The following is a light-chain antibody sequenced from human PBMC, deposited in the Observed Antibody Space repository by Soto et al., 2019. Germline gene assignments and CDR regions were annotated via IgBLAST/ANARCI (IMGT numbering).Light chain of an antibody. CDR3: RQFGSSPLAFT. V-gene: IGKV3-20*01. J-gene: IGKJ2*01. CDR2: GAS. CDR1: QSVSTRY. Sequence: ESMLTQSPGTLSLSPGERATLSCRASQSVSTRYLAWYQQKPGQAPRLLIYGASIRAAGIPDRFSGSGSGTDFTLTISRLEPEVFAVYYCRQFGSSPLAFTFGQGTKLEI.